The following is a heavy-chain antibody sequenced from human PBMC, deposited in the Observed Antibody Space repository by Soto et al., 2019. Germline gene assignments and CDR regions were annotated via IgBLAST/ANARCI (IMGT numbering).Heavy chain of an antibody. D-gene: IGHD3-16*01. CDR3: AHRRGDRLTGHYYFAY. CDR1: GFSLNTRGVG. V-gene: IGHV2-5*02. CDR2: ISWDGEK. Sequence: ITLKESGPTLVKPTQTLTLTCTFSGFSLNTRGVGVGSILQPPGKALERLALISWDGEKRYSPSLKSRLTITKDTSENQVVLTMTNMDPVDTATYYCAHRRGDRLTGHYYFAYWGQGTLVTVSA. J-gene: IGHJ4*02.